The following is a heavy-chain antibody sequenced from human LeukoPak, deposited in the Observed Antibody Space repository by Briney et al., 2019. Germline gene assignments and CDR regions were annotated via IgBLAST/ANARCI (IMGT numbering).Heavy chain of an antibody. CDR1: GFTFSSYS. CDR3: VRAGGSTVSHSDY. Sequence: GGSLRLSCAASGFTFSSYSMNWIGQAPGKGLEGVSSISSSTSYIYYADSVKGRFTISKDNAKNSLYLQMNSLRAEDTAVYYCVRAGGSTVSHSDYWGQGTLVTVSS. V-gene: IGHV3-21*01. J-gene: IGHJ4*02. D-gene: IGHD4-17*01. CDR2: ISSSTSYI.